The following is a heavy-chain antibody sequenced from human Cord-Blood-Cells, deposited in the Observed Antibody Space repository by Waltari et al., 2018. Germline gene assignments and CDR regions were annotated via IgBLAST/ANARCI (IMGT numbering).Heavy chain of an antibody. CDR2: INPNIGGT. D-gene: IGHD3-22*01. CDR1: GYTFTGYY. Sequence: QVQLVQSGAEVKKPGASVKVSCKASGYTFTGYYMHWVRQAPGQGLEWMGWINPNIGGTNYAQKFQGRVTMTRDTSISTAYMELSRLRSDDTAVYYCARVVGYYYDSSGYFDYWGQGTLVTVSS. V-gene: IGHV1-2*02. CDR3: ARVVGYYYDSSGYFDY. J-gene: IGHJ4*02.